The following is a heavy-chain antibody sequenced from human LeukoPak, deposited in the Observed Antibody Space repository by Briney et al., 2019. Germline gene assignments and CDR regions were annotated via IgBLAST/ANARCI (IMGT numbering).Heavy chain of an antibody. Sequence: GGSLRLSCAASGFTFSSYSMNWVRQAPGKGLEWVSYISSSSSTIYYADSVKGRFTISRDNAKNSLYLQMNSLRAEDTAVYYCARGLLRYFDWFPRRYFDYWGQGTLVTVSS. V-gene: IGHV3-48*01. J-gene: IGHJ4*02. CDR1: GFTFSSYS. D-gene: IGHD3-9*01. CDR3: ARGLLRYFDWFPRRYFDY. CDR2: ISSSSSTI.